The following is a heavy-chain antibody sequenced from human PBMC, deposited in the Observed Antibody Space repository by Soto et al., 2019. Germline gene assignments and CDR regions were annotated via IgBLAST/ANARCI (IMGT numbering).Heavy chain of an antibody. V-gene: IGHV4-39*01. CDR1: GGSISSSSYY. D-gene: IGHD4-17*01. J-gene: IGHJ5*02. Sequence: QLQLQESGPGLVKPSETLSLTCTVSGGSISSSSYYWGWIRQPPGKGLEWIGSIYYSGRTYYNPSRKSRVTISVDKSKNQFSLKLSSVTAADTALYYCARHIDSEAYGNWFDPWGQGTRVTVSS. CDR2: IYYSGRT. CDR3: ARHIDSEAYGNWFDP.